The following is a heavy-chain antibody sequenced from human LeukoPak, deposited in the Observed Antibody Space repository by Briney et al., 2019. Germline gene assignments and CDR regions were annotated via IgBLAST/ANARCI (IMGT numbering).Heavy chain of an antibody. D-gene: IGHD2-2*01. CDR2: ISGSGGST. V-gene: IGHV3-23*01. J-gene: IGHJ4*02. CDR3: AKGFYCSSSTCLDY. CDR1: GFTFSGYG. Sequence: WGSLRLSCAASGFTFSGYGMSWVRQAPGKGLEWVSAISGSGGSTYYADSVKGRFTISRDNSKNTLYLQMNSLRAEDTAVYYCAKGFYCSSSTCLDYWGQGTLVTVSS.